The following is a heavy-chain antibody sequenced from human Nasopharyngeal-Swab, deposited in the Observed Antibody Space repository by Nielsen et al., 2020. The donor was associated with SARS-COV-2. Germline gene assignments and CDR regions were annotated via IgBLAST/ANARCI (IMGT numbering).Heavy chain of an antibody. Sequence: GESLKISCAASGFTFSNYWMHWVRQAPGKGLVWVSRINSDGSSTYYADSVKGRFTISRDNSKNTLYLQMNSLRAEDTAVYYCAKDRARGGMDVWGQGTTVTVSS. J-gene: IGHJ6*02. CDR1: GFTFSNYW. CDR2: INSDGSST. D-gene: IGHD3-10*01. CDR3: AKDRARGGMDV. V-gene: IGHV3-74*01.